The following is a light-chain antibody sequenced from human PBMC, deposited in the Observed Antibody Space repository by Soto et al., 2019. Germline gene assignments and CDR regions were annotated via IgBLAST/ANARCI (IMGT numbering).Light chain of an antibody. J-gene: IGKJ4*01. V-gene: IGKV1-9*01. CDR2: AAS. Sequence: IQLTQAPSSLSASVGDSVTITCRASQDISSHLAWYQQKPGKAPKVLFYAASTLESGIPSRFSGSGSGTDFTLTISSLHAEDFATYCCQQVKSFRPLTFGGGTKVDIK. CDR3: QQVKSFRPLT. CDR1: QDISSH.